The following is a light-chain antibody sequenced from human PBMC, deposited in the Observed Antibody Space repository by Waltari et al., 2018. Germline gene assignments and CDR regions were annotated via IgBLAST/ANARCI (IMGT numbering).Light chain of an antibody. CDR1: SPNIGSNY. J-gene: IGLJ2*01. Sequence: QSVLTQPPSASGTPGPRVTISCSGSSPNIGSNYVYWYQQLPGTAPKLLIYRNNQRPSGVPDRFSGSKSGTSASLAISGLRSEDEADYYCAAWDDSLSGVVFGGGTKLIVL. CDR2: RNN. CDR3: AAWDDSLSGVV. V-gene: IGLV1-47*01.